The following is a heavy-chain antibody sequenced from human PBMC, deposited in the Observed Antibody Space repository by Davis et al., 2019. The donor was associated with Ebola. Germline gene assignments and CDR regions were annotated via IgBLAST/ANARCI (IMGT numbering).Heavy chain of an antibody. D-gene: IGHD2-2*01. CDR2: LSYDGSSQ. V-gene: IGHV3-30-3*01. J-gene: IGHJ6*02. CDR1: GFTFSGYV. CDR3: ARRLIVVVPAAEGYGMDV. Sequence: GESLKISCEGSGFTFSGYVIHWVRHGPGKGLEWVAFLSYDGSSQYYADSVKGRFTISRDNSKNMVFLQMNSLRAEDTAVYYCARRLIVVVPAAEGYGMDVWGQGTTVTVSS.